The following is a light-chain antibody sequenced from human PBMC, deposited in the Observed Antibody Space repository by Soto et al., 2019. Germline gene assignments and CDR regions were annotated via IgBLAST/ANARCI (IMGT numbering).Light chain of an antibody. CDR3: SSYTSSSTLV. CDR1: SSDVGGYNY. V-gene: IGLV2-14*01. J-gene: IGLJ1*01. Sequence: QSVLTQPASVSGSPGPSITISCTGTSSDVGGYNYVSWYQQHPGKAPKLMIYEVSNRPSGVSNRFSGSKSGNTASLTISGLQAEDEADYYCSSYTSSSTLVFGTGTKLTVL. CDR2: EVS.